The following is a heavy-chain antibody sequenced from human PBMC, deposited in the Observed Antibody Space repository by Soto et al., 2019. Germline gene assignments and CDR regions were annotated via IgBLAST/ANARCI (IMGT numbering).Heavy chain of an antibody. CDR2: IYYSGST. D-gene: IGHD3-10*01. CDR1: GGSLSSYY. V-gene: IGHV4-59*01. J-gene: IGHJ6*03. Sequence: QVQLQESGPGLVKPSETLSLTCAVSGGSLSSYYWSWIRQPPGKGLEWIGYIYYSGSTDYNPPLKSRVTISVDTSKNQFSLRLSSVTAADTAVYYCARFRVLNYMDVWGKGTTVTVSS. CDR3: ARFRVLNYMDV.